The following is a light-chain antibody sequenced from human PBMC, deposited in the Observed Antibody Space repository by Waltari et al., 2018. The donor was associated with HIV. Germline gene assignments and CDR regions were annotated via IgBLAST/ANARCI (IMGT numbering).Light chain of an antibody. J-gene: IGLJ2*01. CDR3: ETWDSSLSAGV. CDR1: SSNIGNNY. Sequence: QSVLTQPPSVSAAPGQRVTISCSGSSSNIGNNYVSWYQQVPRTAPKPLIYENTKRPSGIPDRFSGSKSGTSATRGITGLQTGDEADYYCETWDSSLSAGVFGGGTKVTVL. CDR2: ENT. V-gene: IGLV1-51*02.